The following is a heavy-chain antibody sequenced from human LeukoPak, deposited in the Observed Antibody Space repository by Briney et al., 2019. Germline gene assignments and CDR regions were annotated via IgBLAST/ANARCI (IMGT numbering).Heavy chain of an antibody. D-gene: IGHD2-21*01. J-gene: IGHJ6*03. V-gene: IGHV3-73*01. CDR3: TRHVDSSWNYMDV. CDR2: IRSKANSYAT. Sequence: GGSLKLSCAASGFTFSGSAMHWVRQASGKGLEWVGRIRSKANSYATAYAASVKGRFTISRDDSKNTAYLQMNSLKTEDTAVYYCTRHVDSSWNYMDVWGKGTTVTVSS. CDR1: GFTFSGSA.